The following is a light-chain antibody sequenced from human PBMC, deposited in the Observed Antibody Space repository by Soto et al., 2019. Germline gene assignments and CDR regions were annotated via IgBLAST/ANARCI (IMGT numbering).Light chain of an antibody. CDR2: DAS. Sequence: EIVWTQSPGTLSLSPGERATLSCRASQSVSSSYLAWYQQKPGQAPRLLIYDASNRATGIPARFSGSGSGTDFTLTISSLEPEDFAVYYCQQRSNWPITFGQGTRLEIK. J-gene: IGKJ5*01. CDR3: QQRSNWPIT. CDR1: QSVSSSY. V-gene: IGKV3D-20*02.